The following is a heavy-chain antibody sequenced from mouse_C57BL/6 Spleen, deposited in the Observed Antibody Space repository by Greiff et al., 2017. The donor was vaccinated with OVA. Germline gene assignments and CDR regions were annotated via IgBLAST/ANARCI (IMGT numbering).Heavy chain of an antibody. D-gene: IGHD2-1*01. CDR2: ISYDGSN. Sequence: EVQLVESGPGLVKPSQSLSLTCSVTGYSITSGYYWNWIRQFPGNKLEWMGYISYDGSNNYNPSLKNRISITRDTFKNQFFLKLNSVTTEDTATYYCARGGNSYYFDYWGQGTTLTVSS. CDR3: ARGGNSYYFDY. J-gene: IGHJ2*01. CDR1: GYSITSGYY. V-gene: IGHV3-6*01.